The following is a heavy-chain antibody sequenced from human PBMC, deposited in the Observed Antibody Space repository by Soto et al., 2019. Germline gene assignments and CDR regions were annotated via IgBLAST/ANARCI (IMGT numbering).Heavy chain of an antibody. CDR1: GDTFTSYY. J-gene: IGHJ5*02. CDR3: ARSSGGNFGIIIEGSNWFDP. CDR2: INPHGGST. D-gene: IGHD3-3*01. Sequence: QVQLVQSGAEVKRPGASVKVSCKAPGDTFTSYYLNWVRQAPGQGLEWMGVINPHGGSTKYAQKFQGRITMTRDTSRSTVYMELSSLRSDDTAIYYCARSSGGNFGIIIEGSNWFDPWGQGPLVPVSS. V-gene: IGHV1-46*01.